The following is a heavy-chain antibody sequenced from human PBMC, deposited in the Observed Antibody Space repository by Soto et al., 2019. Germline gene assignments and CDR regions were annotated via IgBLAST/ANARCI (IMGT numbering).Heavy chain of an antibody. CDR1: GGTFNTYG. J-gene: IGHJ4*02. D-gene: IGHD1-26*01. CDR2: IIPVFGKP. V-gene: IGHV1-69*18. Sequence: QVQLVQSGAEVKKPGSSVKVSCMTFGGTFNTYGISWVRQAPGQGLEWMGRIIPVFGKPKYAQKVQGRVTISADESTNTGYMELRGLRSDDTAVYYCARDLAKGGGSAGFDYWGQGTLVTVSS. CDR3: ARDLAKGGGSAGFDY.